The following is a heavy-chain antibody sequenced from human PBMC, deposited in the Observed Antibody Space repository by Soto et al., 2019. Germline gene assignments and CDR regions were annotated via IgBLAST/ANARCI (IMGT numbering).Heavy chain of an antibody. CDR1: GYTFTGYY. CDR3: ASAIDIVVVPASHDAFDI. D-gene: IGHD2-2*01. Sequence: ASVKVSCKAAGYTFTGYYMHWVRQAPGQGLERMGWINPNSGGTNYAQKFQGWVTMTRDTSISTAYMELIRLRSDYTAVYYCASAIDIVVVPASHDAFDILGQGTMVTVSS. J-gene: IGHJ3*02. V-gene: IGHV1-2*04. CDR2: INPNSGGT.